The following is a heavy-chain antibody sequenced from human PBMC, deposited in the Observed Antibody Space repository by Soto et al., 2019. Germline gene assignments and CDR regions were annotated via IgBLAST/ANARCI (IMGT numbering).Heavy chain of an antibody. CDR2: ISYDGSNK. CDR1: GFTFSSYA. D-gene: IGHD3-22*01. J-gene: IGHJ4*02. CDR3: AREGVDSSGYEYYFDY. V-gene: IGHV3-30-3*01. Sequence: QVQLVESGGGVVQPGRSLRLSCAASGFTFSSYAMHWVRQAPGKGLEWVAVISYDGSNKYYADSVKGRFTISRDNSKNTLDLQMNSLRDEDTAVYYCAREGVDSSGYEYYFDYWGQGTLVTVSS.